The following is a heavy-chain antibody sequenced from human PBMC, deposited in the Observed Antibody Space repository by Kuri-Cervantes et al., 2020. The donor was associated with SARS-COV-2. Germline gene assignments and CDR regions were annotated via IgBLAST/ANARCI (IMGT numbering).Heavy chain of an antibody. Sequence: GGSLRLSCAASGFTVSSNYMSWVRQAPGKGLEWVSVIYSCGSTYYADSVKGRFTISRDNSKNSLYLQMNSLRTEDTALYYCARGGSSNSFDYWGQGTLVTVSS. CDR3: ARGGSSNSFDY. CDR2: IYSCGST. CDR1: GFTVSSNY. J-gene: IGHJ4*02. V-gene: IGHV3-53*05. D-gene: IGHD6-6*01.